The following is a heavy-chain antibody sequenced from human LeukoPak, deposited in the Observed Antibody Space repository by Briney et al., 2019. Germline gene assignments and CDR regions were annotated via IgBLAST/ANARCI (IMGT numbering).Heavy chain of an antibody. CDR3: XXXXXXYVCYFDY. CDR1: GGSISSGGYY. J-gene: IGHJ4*02. CDR2: IYYSGST. V-gene: IGHV4-31*03. D-gene: IGHD4-17*01. Sequence: PSETLSLTCTVSGGSISSGGYYWSWIRQHPGKGLEWIGYIYYSGSTYYNPSLKSRVTISVDTSKNQFSLKLSSVTAADTAVYYXXXXXXXYVCYFDYWGQGTLVTVSS.